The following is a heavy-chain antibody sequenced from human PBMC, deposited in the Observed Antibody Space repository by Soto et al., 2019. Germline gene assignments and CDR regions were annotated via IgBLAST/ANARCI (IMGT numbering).Heavy chain of an antibody. CDR1: GFTFGSYG. CDR2: ISYDGRNQ. CDR3: ARELDIPPDYYFDY. Sequence: QVRLVESGGDLVQPGRSLRLSCAASGFTFGSYGMHWVRQAPGKGLEWVAMISYDGRNQYYADSVKGRFTISRDNFKDTLYLQMNGLTPEDTAIYFCARELDIPPDYYFDYWGQGNLVTVSS. J-gene: IGHJ4*02. D-gene: IGHD5-12*01. V-gene: IGHV3-30*03.